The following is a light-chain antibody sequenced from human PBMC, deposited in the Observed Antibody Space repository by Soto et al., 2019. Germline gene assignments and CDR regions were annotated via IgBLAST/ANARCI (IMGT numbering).Light chain of an antibody. CDR2: ENN. V-gene: IGLV1-51*02. CDR1: SSNIGNNY. J-gene: IGLJ1*01. CDR3: GTWDSSLSAAYV. Sequence: QSVLTQPPSVSAAPGQKVTISCSGSSSNIGNNYVSWYQQLPGTAPKLLIYENNKRPSGIPDRLSGSKSGTSATLGITGLQTGDEADYYCGTWDSSLSAAYVFGTGTKLTVL.